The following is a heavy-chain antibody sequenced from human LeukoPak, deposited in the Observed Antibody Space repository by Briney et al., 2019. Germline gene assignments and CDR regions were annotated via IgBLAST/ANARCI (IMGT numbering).Heavy chain of an antibody. Sequence: SETLSVTCTVSGGSISSYYWSWIRQPPGKGLEWIGYIYYSGSTNYNPSLKSRVTISVDTSKNQFSLKLSSVTAADTAVYYCARRDYYGSGGYYGMDVWGQGTTVTVSS. J-gene: IGHJ6*02. D-gene: IGHD3-10*01. CDR2: IYYSGST. V-gene: IGHV4-59*01. CDR1: GGSISSYY. CDR3: ARRDYYGSGGYYGMDV.